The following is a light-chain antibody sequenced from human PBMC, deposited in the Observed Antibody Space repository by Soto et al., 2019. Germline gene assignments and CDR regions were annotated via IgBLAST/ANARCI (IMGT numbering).Light chain of an antibody. CDR1: QDITNY. CDR2: DAS. Sequence: IQMTQSPSSLSASVGDRVTITCQASQDITNYLIWYQQKPGKAPKVLIYDASSLGTGVSSRFSGSGSGTHFTLTISSLQPEDIATYYCQQFDSVPCTFGQGTKLEIK. CDR3: QQFDSVPCT. V-gene: IGKV1-33*01. J-gene: IGKJ2*02.